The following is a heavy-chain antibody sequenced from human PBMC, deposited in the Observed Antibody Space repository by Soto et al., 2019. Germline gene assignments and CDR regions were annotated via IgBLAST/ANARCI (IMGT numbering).Heavy chain of an antibody. CDR1: GFTFSSYA. CDR2: ISYDGSNK. D-gene: IGHD3-22*01. CDR3: ASRGGYYDSMNAFDI. V-gene: IGHV3-30-3*01. J-gene: IGHJ3*02. Sequence: GESLKISCAASGFTFSSYAMHWVRQAPGKGLEWVAVISYDGSNKYYADSVKGRFTISRDNSKNTLYLQMNSLRAEDTAVYYCASRGGYYDSMNAFDIWGQGTMVTVSS.